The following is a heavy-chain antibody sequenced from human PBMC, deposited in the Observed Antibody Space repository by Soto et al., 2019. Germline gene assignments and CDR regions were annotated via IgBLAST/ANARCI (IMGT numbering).Heavy chain of an antibody. D-gene: IGHD3-10*01. V-gene: IGHV4-59*01. CDR3: ARGNYYGSGSYYKGESDYYGMDV. CDR2: IYYSGST. J-gene: IGHJ6*02. CDR1: GGSISSYY. Sequence: GSLRLSCTVSGGSISSYYWSWIRQPPGKGLEWIGYIYYSGSTNYNPSLKSRVTISVDTSKNQFSLKLSSVTAADTAVYYCARGNYYGSGSYYKGESDYYGMDVWGQGTTVTVSS.